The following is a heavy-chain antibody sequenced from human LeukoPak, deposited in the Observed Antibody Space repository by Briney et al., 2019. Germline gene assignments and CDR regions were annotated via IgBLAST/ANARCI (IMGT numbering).Heavy chain of an antibody. CDR1: GFTFSNYE. CDR2: ISESGSLI. CDR3: ARDSGSGTTGNEFDY. D-gene: IGHD1-1*01. J-gene: IGHJ4*02. Sequence: GGSLRLSCVASGFTFSNYEMNWVRQAPGKGLEWVAYISESGSLIYYADSVMGRFTISRDNSKNSLFLQMSSLRAEDTAVYYCARDSGSGTTGNEFDYWGQGTLVSVS. V-gene: IGHV3-48*03.